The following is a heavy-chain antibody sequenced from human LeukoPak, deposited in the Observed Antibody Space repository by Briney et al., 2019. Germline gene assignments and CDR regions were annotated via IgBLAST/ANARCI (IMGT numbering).Heavy chain of an antibody. CDR1: GGSLSSSSYY. CDR3: ARGTGSYSY. V-gene: IGHV4-39*01. D-gene: IGHD1-26*01. CDR2: IYYSGST. Sequence: PSETLSLTCTVSGGSLSSSSYYWGWIRQPPGKGLEWIGSIYYSGSTYYNPSLKSRVTISVDTSKSQFSLKLSSVTAADTAVYYCARGTGSYSYWGQGTLVTVSS. J-gene: IGHJ4*02.